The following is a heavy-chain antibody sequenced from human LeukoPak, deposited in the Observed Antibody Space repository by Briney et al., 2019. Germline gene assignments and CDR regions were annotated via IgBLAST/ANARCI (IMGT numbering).Heavy chain of an antibody. CDR3: ARRRAGYCSSTSCYGPSWFDP. D-gene: IGHD2-2*01. Sequence: PSETLSLTCAVYGGSFSGYYWSWIRQPPGKGLEWIGEINHSGSTNYNPSLKSRVTISVDTSKNQFSLKLSSVTAADTAVYYCARRRAGYCSSTSCYGPSWFDPWGQGTLVTVSS. CDR1: GGSFSGYY. CDR2: INHSGST. J-gene: IGHJ5*02. V-gene: IGHV4-34*01.